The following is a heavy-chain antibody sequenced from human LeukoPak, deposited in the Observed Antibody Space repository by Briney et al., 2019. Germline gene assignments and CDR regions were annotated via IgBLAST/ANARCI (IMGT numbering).Heavy chain of an antibody. CDR2: ITPNADRT. J-gene: IGHJ1*01. CDR3: AIMHGYYDGSGYWVQ. CDR1: GFTVSSNS. Sequence: SGGSLRLSCAASGFTVSSNSMNWVRQAPGKGLEWVSFITPNADRTSYADSVEGRFTISRDNPRNTLYMQMNSLRDEDTAVYYCAIMHGYYDGSGYWVQWGQGTLVTVSS. V-gene: IGHV3-23*01. D-gene: IGHD3-22*01.